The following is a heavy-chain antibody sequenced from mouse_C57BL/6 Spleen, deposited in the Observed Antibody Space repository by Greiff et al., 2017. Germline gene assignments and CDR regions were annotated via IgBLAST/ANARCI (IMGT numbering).Heavy chain of an antibody. D-gene: IGHD2-1*01. Sequence: QVQLQQPGAELVKPGASVKLSCKASGYTFTSYWMQWVKQRPGQGREWIGEIDPSDSYTNYNQKFKGKATLTVDTSSSTAYMQLSSLTSEDSAVYYCARGGDYGKKKDYFDYWGQGTTLTVSS. J-gene: IGHJ2*01. CDR2: IDPSDSYT. CDR1: GYTFTSYW. V-gene: IGHV1-50*01. CDR3: ARGGDYGKKKDYFDY.